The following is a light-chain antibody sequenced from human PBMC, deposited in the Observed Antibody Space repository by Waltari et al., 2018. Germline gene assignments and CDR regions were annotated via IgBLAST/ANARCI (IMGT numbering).Light chain of an antibody. Sequence: IHLTQAPSSLSASFGDRVTLTCRASQGIRKSLAWYQQKPGKARKLLLYAASRLESGVPSRFSGSGSGTDYTLTISSLQPEDFATYYCQQYYSTPTFGQGTKLEI. V-gene: IGKV1-NL1*01. CDR3: QQYYSTPT. CDR1: QGIRKS. J-gene: IGKJ2*01. CDR2: AAS.